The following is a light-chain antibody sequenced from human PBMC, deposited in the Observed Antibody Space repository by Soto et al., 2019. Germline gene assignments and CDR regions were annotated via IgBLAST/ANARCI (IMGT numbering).Light chain of an antibody. J-gene: IGKJ1*01. CDR2: TAS. V-gene: IGKV1-39*01. CDR1: QYISTY. CDR3: QQSYNVPPWT. Sequence: DIQMTQSPSSLSASVGDRVTITCRASQYISTYVNWYQQKPGKAPNLLIYTASKLQSGVPSRFSGSGSGTVFTLTISSLQPEDFATYFCQQSYNVPPWTFGQGTKVEVK.